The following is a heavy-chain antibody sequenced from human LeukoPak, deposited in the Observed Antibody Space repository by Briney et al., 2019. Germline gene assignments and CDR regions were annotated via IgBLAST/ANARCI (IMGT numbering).Heavy chain of an antibody. CDR1: GFTFSSYA. J-gene: IGHJ3*02. CDR2: ISGSGGST. Sequence: GGSLRLSCAASGFTFSSYAMSWVRQAPGKGLEWVSSISGSGGSTYYADSVRGRFTVSRDNSRNTLALQMNSLRAEDTAVYYCAKDKGRVIIATPKDAFDMWGQGTMVTVSS. V-gene: IGHV3-23*01. D-gene: IGHD6-6*01. CDR3: AKDKGRVIIATPKDAFDM.